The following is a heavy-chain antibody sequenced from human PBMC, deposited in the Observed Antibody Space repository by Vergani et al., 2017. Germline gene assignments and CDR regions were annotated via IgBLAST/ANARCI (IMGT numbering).Heavy chain of an antibody. D-gene: IGHD6-13*01. CDR3: ARGSSSSQYYYYYYLDV. V-gene: IGHV1-2*02. CDR2: INPNSGVT. J-gene: IGHJ6*03. Sequence: QVQLVQSGAEVKKPGASVKVFCKASGYTFNGYYMHWVRQAPGQGLEWIGWINPNSGVTNYAQKCQGRVTMTRDTSISTAYMELSSLRSDDTSVYYCARGSSSSQYYYYYYLDVWGKGTTVTVSS. CDR1: GYTFNGYY.